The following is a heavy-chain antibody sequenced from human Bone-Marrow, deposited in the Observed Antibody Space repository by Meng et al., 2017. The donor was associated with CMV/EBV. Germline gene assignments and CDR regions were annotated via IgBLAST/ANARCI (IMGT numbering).Heavy chain of an antibody. CDR2: IKSKTDGGTT. D-gene: IGHD2-21*01. V-gene: IGHV3-15*01. CDR3: TTDYSHYYYYGMDV. CDR1: GFTFTNAW. J-gene: IGHJ6*02. Sequence: GESLKISCAASGFTFTNAWMSWVRQAPGKGLEWVGRIKSKTDGGTTDYAAPVKGRFTISRDDSKNTLYLQMNSLKTEDTAVYYCTTDYSHYYYYGMDVWGQGTTATFPS.